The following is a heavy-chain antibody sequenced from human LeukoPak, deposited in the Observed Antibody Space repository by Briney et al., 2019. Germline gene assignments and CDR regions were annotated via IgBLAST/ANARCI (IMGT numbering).Heavy chain of an antibody. J-gene: IGHJ4*02. Sequence: ASVKVSCKASGYTFTGYYMHWVRQAPGQGLEWMGWINPNSGGTNYAQKFQGRVTMTRDTSISTAYMELSRLRSDDTAVYYCARDRGTVGYGDYGVFDYWGQGTLVTVSS. D-gene: IGHD4-17*01. CDR2: INPNSGGT. CDR1: GYTFTGYY. CDR3: ARDRGTVGYGDYGVFDY. V-gene: IGHV1-2*02.